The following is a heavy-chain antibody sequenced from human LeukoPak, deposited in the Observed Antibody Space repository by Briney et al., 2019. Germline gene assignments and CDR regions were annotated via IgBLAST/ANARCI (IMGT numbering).Heavy chain of an antibody. D-gene: IGHD4-17*01. V-gene: IGHV4-39*01. Sequence: PSETLSLTCTVSGGSISSSSYYWGWLRQPPGKGLEWIGSIYYSGSTCYNPSLKSRVTISVDTSKNQFSLKLSSVTAAITAVYYCARYGDYAPVSPDAFDIWGQGTMVTVSS. J-gene: IGHJ3*02. CDR2: IYYSGST. CDR1: GGSISSSSYY. CDR3: ARYGDYAPVSPDAFDI.